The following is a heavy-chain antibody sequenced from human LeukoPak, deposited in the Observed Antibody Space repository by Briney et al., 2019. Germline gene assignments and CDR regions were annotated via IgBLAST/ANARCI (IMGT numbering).Heavy chain of an antibody. CDR3: ARHRVGIYSRNHAFDI. CDR1: GYSFTSYW. J-gene: IGHJ3*02. V-gene: IGHV5-51*01. D-gene: IGHD1-26*01. CDR2: IYPGDSDT. Sequence: GESLKISCKGSGYSFTSYWIGWVRQMPGKGPEWMGIIYPGDSDTRYGPSFQGQVTISADKSSSTAYLQWSSLKASDTAMYYCARHRVGIYSRNHAFDIWGQGTMVTVSS.